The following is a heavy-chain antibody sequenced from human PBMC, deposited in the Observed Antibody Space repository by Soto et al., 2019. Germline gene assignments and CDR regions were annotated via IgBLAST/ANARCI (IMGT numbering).Heavy chain of an antibody. J-gene: IGHJ4*02. V-gene: IGHV3-30*03. Sequence: PGGSLRLSCAASGFTFSSYWMHWVRQAPGKGLEWVAGITNDGSSTYYADSVKGRFTISRDNSKNTLYLQMNSLRAEDTAVYYCARELYGDWAFDYWGQGTLVTVSS. CDR2: ITNDGSST. CDR1: GFTFSSYW. CDR3: ARELYGDWAFDY. D-gene: IGHD4-17*01.